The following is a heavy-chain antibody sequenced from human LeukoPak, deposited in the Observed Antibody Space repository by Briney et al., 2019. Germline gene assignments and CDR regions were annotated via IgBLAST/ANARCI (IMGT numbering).Heavy chain of an antibody. D-gene: IGHD6-13*01. J-gene: IGHJ5*02. CDR1: GGSLSGYY. CDR2: INHSGST. CDR3: ARGRVSSSGEFDP. V-gene: IGHV4-34*01. Sequence: SETLSLTCAVYGGSLSGYYWSWIRQPPGKGLEWIGEINHSGSTNYNPSLKSRVTISVDTSKNQFSLKLSSVTAADTAVYYCARGRVSSSGEFDPWGQGTLVTVSS.